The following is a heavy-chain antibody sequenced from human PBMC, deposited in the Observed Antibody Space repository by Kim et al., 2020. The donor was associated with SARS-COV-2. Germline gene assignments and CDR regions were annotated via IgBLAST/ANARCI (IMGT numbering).Heavy chain of an antibody. J-gene: IGHJ6*02. V-gene: IGHV4-34*13. Sequence: SLKSRVTISVDTSKNQFSLKLSSVTAADTAVYYCARSAFSSSWYYYGMDVWGQGTTVTVSS. CDR3: ARSAFSSSWYYYGMDV. D-gene: IGHD6-13*01.